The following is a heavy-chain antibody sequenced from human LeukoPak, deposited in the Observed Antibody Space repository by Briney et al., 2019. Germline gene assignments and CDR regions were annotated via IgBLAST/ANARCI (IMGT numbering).Heavy chain of an antibody. V-gene: IGHV1-69*04. D-gene: IGHD5-24*01. J-gene: IGHJ5*01. CDR1: GGTFDNYA. CDR3: ARGRDGYKLDS. Sequence: GASVKVSCKASGGTFDNYALNWVRQAPGQGLEWMGNIIPILDVTNYAQKFRGRLTFTTDESTNTAYMVLSSLRPEDTAIYYCARGRDGYKLDSWGQGTLVSVSS. CDR2: IIPILDVT.